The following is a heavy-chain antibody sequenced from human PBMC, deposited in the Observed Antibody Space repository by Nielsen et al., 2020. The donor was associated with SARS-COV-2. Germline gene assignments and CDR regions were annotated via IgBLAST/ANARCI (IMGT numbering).Heavy chain of an antibody. D-gene: IGHD1-26*01. Sequence: ASVKVSCKASGYTFTGYYMHWVRQAPGQGLEWMGIINPSGGSTSYAQKFQGRVTMTRDTSTSTVYMELSSLRSEDTAVYYCARPHAGSYSPYYFDYWGQGTLVTSPQ. V-gene: IGHV1-46*01. CDR1: GYTFTGYY. CDR3: ARPHAGSYSPYYFDY. CDR2: INPSGGST. J-gene: IGHJ4*02.